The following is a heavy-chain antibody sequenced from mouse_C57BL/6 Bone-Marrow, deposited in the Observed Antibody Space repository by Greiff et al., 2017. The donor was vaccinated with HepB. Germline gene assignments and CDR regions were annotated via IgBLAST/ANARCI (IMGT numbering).Heavy chain of an antibody. V-gene: IGHV3-6*01. CDR2: ISYDGSN. CDR1: GSSITSGYY. J-gene: IGHJ3*01. Sequence: VQLKESGPGLVKPSQSLSLTCSVTGSSITSGYYWNWIRQFPGNKLEWMGYISYDGSNNYNPSLKNRISITRDTSKNQFFLKWNSGTTEDTATYYCARGGGLRRGFAYWGQGTLVTVSA. CDR3: ARGGGLRRGFAY. D-gene: IGHD2-4*01.